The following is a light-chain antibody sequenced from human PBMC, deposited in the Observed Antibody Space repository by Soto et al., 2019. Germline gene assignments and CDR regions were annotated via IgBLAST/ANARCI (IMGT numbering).Light chain of an antibody. V-gene: IGLV2-8*01. J-gene: IGLJ1*01. CDR3: SSYAGSNEYV. CDR1: SSDVGSSNY. CDR2: EVT. Sequence: QSALTQPPSASGSPGQSVTISCTGTSSDVGSSNYVSWYQQHPGKAPKLMIYEVTKRPSGVPDRFSGSKSGNTASLTVSGLQAEDEADYYCSSYAGSNEYVFGTGTKLTVL.